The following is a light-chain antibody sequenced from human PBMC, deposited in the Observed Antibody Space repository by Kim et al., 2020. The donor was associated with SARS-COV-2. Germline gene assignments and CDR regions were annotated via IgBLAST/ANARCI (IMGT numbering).Light chain of an antibody. CDR3: TSYTGNNAWV. J-gene: IGLJ3*02. Sequence: GQSITISCPGTSSDIGTYNYVSWYQQHPGKAPKLVTYALSQRPSGVSNRFAGSKSGNTASLTISGLQAEDEADYYCTSYTGNNAWVFGGGTRLTVL. CDR1: SSDIGTYNY. CDR2: ALS. V-gene: IGLV2-14*03.